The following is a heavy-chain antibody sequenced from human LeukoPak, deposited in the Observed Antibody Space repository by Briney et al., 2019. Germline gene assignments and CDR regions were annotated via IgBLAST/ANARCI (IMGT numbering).Heavy chain of an antibody. D-gene: IGHD1-7*01. J-gene: IGHJ4*02. Sequence: PGGSLRLSCVASGFTFSNAWMGWVRQPPGKGVEWVGRIKPKSDGGTTDYAAPVKGRFTISRDDSKNTLYLQMNSLKTEDTAVYYCTTANNWNYGLDYWGQGTLVTVSS. CDR3: TTANNWNYGLDY. V-gene: IGHV3-15*01. CDR1: GFTFSNAW. CDR2: IKPKSDGGTT.